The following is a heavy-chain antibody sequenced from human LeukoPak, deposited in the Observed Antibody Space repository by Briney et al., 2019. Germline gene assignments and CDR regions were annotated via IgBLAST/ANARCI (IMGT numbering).Heavy chain of an antibody. CDR2: FYSGGSA. D-gene: IGHD1-7*01. Sequence: PSETLSLTCSVSGGSISNSTYYWGWIRQAPGKGLEWIGTFYSGGSAYYNPSLTSRVSISKDTSDNQFSLRLYSVTAADTAVYYCARKQGGTMYDVWGQGTQVTVSS. V-gene: IGHV4-39*07. CDR1: GGSISNSTYY. CDR3: ARKQGGTMYDV. J-gene: IGHJ4*02.